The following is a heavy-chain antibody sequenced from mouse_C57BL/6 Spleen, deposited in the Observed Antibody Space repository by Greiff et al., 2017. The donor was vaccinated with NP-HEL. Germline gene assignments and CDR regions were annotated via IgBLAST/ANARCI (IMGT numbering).Heavy chain of an antibody. CDR1: GYTFTSYW. D-gene: IGHD2-4*01. V-gene: IGHV1-69*01. CDR2: IDPSDSYT. Sequence: QVQLKQSGAELVMPGASVKLSCKASGYTFTSYWMHWVKQRPGQGLEWIGEIDPSDSYTNYNQKFKGKSTLTVDKSSSTAYMQLSSLTYEDSAVYYCARSDDYGDAFDYWGQGTTLTVSS. J-gene: IGHJ2*01. CDR3: ARSDDYGDAFDY.